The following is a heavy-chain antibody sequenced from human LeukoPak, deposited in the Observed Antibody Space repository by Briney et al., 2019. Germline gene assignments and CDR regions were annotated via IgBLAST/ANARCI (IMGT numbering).Heavy chain of an antibody. V-gene: IGHV3-15*07. CDR3: AHGSAQYYEY. CDR2: IRSQTAGGTT. CDR1: GLTLSNVW. J-gene: IGHJ1*01. Sequence: GGSLRLSCAVSGLTLSNVWMNWVRQAPGKGLEWVGRIRSQTAGGTTDFAAPVKGRFSISRDDSKNSLYLQMNSLASEDTAVYYCAHGSAQYYEYWGQGTLVTVSS. D-gene: IGHD2-15*01.